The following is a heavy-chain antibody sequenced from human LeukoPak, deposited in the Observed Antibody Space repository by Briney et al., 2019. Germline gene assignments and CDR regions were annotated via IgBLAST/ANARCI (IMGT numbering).Heavy chain of an antibody. CDR3: ARGVAAVGGRWLDP. V-gene: IGHV1-2*02. CDR2: ISPNSGGT. CDR1: GYTFTDYY. D-gene: IGHD6-13*01. Sequence: ASVKVSCKASGYTFTDYYIHWVRQAPGQGLEWMGWISPNSGGTNYAQKFQGRVTMTRDTSISTAYMELSRLTSDDTAVYYCARGVAAVGGRWLDPWGQGTLVTVSS. J-gene: IGHJ5*02.